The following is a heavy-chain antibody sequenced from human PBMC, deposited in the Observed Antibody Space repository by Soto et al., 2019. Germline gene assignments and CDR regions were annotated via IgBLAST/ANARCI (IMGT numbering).Heavy chain of an antibody. CDR2: IIPIFGTA. D-gene: IGHD6-19*01. CDR3: ARLPRAAEDGYYYYGMDV. CDR1: GGTFSSYA. J-gene: IGHJ6*02. V-gene: IGHV1-69*12. Sequence: QVQLVQSGAEVKKPGSSVKVSCKASGGTFSSYAISWVRQAPGQGLEWMGGIIPIFGTANYAQKFQGRVTSTADESTGTADMGLSSLRSEDTAVYYCARLPRAAEDGYYYYGMDVWGQGTTVTVSS.